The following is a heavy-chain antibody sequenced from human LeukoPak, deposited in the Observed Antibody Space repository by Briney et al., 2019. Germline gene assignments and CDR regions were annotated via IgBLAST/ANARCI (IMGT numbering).Heavy chain of an antibody. CDR2: IYSGGRT. D-gene: IGHD3-22*01. CDR3: ARGDRAASGYDS. Sequence: PGGSLRLSCAASGFTVSSNYMNWVRQAPGKGLEWVSVIYSGGRTYYADSVKGRFIISRDNSKNMVYLQMNSLGAEDTALYYCARGDRAASGYDSWGQGTLVTVSS. V-gene: IGHV3-66*01. J-gene: IGHJ4*02. CDR1: GFTVSSNY.